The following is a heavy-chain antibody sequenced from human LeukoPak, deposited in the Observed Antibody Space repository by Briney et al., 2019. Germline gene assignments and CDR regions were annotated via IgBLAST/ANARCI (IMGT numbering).Heavy chain of an antibody. J-gene: IGHJ6*03. CDR2: ISYTGSTNTGST. CDR3: ARFRSAVAGTYNYYYMDV. V-gene: IGHV4-59*01. CDR1: GGSISNYY. D-gene: IGHD6-19*01. Sequence: PSETLSLTCTVSGGSISNYYWSWIRLPPGKGLGYIGYISYTGSTNTGSTNYNPSLKSRVTISEDTSKNQISLRLSSVTAADTAVYYCARFRSAVAGTYNYYYMDVWGKGTTVTVSS.